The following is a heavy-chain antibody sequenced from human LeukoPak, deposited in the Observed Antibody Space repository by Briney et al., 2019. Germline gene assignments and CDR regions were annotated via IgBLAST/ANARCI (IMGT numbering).Heavy chain of an antibody. V-gene: IGHV3-64*01. D-gene: IGHD2-21*01. Sequence: GGSLRLSCVGSGFSFSRYAMHWVRQAPGKGLEYVSAISSNGGSTYFANSVKGRFTIFRDNSKSKVYLQMDSLRPEDMAVYYCARSAWGPFESWGQGALVTVSS. J-gene: IGHJ4*02. CDR2: ISSNGGST. CDR3: ARSAWGPFES. CDR1: GFSFSRYA.